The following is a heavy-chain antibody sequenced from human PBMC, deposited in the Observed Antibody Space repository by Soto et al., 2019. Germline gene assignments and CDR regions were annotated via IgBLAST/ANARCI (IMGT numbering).Heavy chain of an antibody. CDR3: AREETAWPLAYGLDV. J-gene: IGHJ6*02. CDR2: IGTRSDI. Sequence: GGSLRLSCAASGFTFSSYSMHWVRQAPGKGLEWVSSIGTRSDIYYADSVKGRFTISRDNAKNSLSLQMNSMTAEDTAVYYCAREETAWPLAYGLDVWGQGTTVNVSS. D-gene: IGHD2-21*02. CDR1: GFTFSSYS. V-gene: IGHV3-21*01.